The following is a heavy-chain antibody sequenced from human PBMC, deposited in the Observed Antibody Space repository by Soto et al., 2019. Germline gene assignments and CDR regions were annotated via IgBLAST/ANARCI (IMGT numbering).Heavy chain of an antibody. CDR3: ARNILGGPTDV. Sequence: GASVKVSCKASGYTFTSYAMHWVRQAPGQGLEWMGWINTGKGDTKYSQKFQGRITITRDTSASTTYMELSSLKSEDTALYYCARNILGGPTDVWGPGTLVTVSS. CDR2: INTGKGDT. V-gene: IGHV1-3*04. J-gene: IGHJ4*02. CDR1: GYTFTSYA. D-gene: IGHD1-1*01.